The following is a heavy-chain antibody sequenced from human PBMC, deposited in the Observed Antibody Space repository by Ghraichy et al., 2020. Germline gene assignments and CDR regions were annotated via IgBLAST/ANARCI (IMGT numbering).Heavy chain of an antibody. CDR3: ARDGIVVVPAAIPETYYYYMDV. CDR1: GYTFTSYY. D-gene: IGHD2-2*02. CDR2: INPSGGST. J-gene: IGHJ6*03. V-gene: IGHV1-46*01. Sequence: ASVKVSCKASGYTFTSYYMHWVRQAPGQGLEWMGIINPSGGSTSYAQKFQGRVTMTRDTSTSTVYMELSSLRSEDTAVYYCARDGIVVVPAAIPETYYYYMDVWGKGTTVTVSS.